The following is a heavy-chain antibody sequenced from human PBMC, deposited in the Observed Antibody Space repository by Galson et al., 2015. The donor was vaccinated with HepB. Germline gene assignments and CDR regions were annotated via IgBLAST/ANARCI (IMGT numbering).Heavy chain of an antibody. V-gene: IGHV3-30*04. CDR3: ARARYSGSQLDY. CDR1: GFTFSSYA. Sequence: SLRLSCAASGFTFSSYAMHWVRQAPGKGLEWVAVISYDGSNKYYADSVKGRFTISRDNSKNTLYLQMNSLRAEDTAVYYCARARYSGSQLDYWGQGTLVTVSS. J-gene: IGHJ4*02. D-gene: IGHD1-26*01. CDR2: ISYDGSNK.